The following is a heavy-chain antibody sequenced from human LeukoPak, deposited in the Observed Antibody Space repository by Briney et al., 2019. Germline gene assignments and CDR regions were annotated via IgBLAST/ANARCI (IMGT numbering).Heavy chain of an antibody. V-gene: IGHV3-30*02. Sequence: GGSLRLSCAASGFTFSSYGMHWVRQAPGKGPEWVAFIRYDGSNKHYADSVEGRFTISRDNSKNTVYLQMSSLRAEDTAVYYCGKDDINYRFNLWGQGTLVTVSS. J-gene: IGHJ5*02. CDR3: GKDDINYRFNL. CDR2: IRYDGSNK. CDR1: GFTFSSYG. D-gene: IGHD4-11*01.